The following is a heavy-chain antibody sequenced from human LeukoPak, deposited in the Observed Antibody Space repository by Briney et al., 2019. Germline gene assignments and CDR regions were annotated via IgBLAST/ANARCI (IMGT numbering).Heavy chain of an antibody. CDR3: ARVTSTMATDY. V-gene: IGHV1-69*13. D-gene: IGHD5-24*01. J-gene: IGHJ4*02. Sequence: SVKVSCKASGYTFTSYDINWVRQATGQGLEWMGGIIPIFGTANYAQKFQGRVTITADESTSTAYMELSSLRSEDTAVYYCARVTSTMATDYWGQGTLVTVSS. CDR1: GYTFTSYD. CDR2: IIPIFGTA.